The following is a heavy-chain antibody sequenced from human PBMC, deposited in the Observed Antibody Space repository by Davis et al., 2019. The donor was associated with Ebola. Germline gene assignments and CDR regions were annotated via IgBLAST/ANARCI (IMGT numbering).Heavy chain of an antibody. CDR3: ARYCGGDCYSLGLDY. D-gene: IGHD2-21*02. CDR1: GFTFSSYS. V-gene: IGHV3-21*01. CDR2: ISSSSSYI. Sequence: GESLKISCAASGFTFSSYSMNWVRQAPGKGLEWVSSISSSSSYIYYADSVKGRFTISRDNAKNSLYLQMNSLRAEDTAVYYCARYCGGDCYSLGLDYWGQGTLVTVSS. J-gene: IGHJ4*02.